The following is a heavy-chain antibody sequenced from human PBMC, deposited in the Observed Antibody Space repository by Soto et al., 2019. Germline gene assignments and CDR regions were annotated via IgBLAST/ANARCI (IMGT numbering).Heavy chain of an antibody. CDR2: MNPNSGNT. D-gene: IGHD3-22*01. CDR1: GYTFTSYD. V-gene: IGHV1-8*01. Sequence: XSVKFSFKGSGYTFTSYDINWVRQVTGQGLEWMGWMNPNSGNTGYAQKFQGRVTMTRSTSISTAYMELSSLRSEYTAVYYCARGGYYYDSSAYYRPFDSWGQGHLVTVSS. J-gene: IGHJ4*02. CDR3: ARGGYYYDSSAYYRPFDS.